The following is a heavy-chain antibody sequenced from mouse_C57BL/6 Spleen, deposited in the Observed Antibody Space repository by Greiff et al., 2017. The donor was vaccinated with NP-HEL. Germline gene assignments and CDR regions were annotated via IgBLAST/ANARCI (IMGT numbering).Heavy chain of an antibody. D-gene: IGHD2-4*01. V-gene: IGHV7-3*01. CDR1: GFTFTDYY. J-gene: IGHJ2*01. CDR3: ARGDDYYFDY. CDR2: IRNKANGYTT. Sequence: EVKLMESGGGLVQPGGSLSLSCAASGFTFTDYYMSWVRQPPGKALEWLGFIRNKANGYTTESSASVKGRFTISRDNSQSILYLQMNALRAEDSATYYCARGDDYYFDYWGQGTTLTVSS.